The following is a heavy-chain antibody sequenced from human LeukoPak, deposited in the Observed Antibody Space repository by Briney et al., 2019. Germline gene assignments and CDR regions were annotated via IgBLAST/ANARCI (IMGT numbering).Heavy chain of an antibody. CDR2: ISSSGSTI. D-gene: IGHD3-10*01. Sequence: GGSLRLSCAASGFTFSDYYMSWIRQAPGKGLEWVSYISSSGSTIYYADSVKGRFTISRDNAKNSLYLQMNSLRAEDTAVYYCARDRRYYGSGISWFDPWGQGTLVTVSS. V-gene: IGHV3-11*01. CDR3: ARDRRYYGSGISWFDP. J-gene: IGHJ5*02. CDR1: GFTFSDYY.